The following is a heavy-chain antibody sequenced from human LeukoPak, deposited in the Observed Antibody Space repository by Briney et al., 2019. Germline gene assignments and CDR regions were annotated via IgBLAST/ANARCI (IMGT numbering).Heavy chain of an antibody. Sequence: PGGSLRLSCAVSEYSVSTNDMSWVRQFPGGELEWLSIIYSGGSKFYAASVKGRFTISRDISENTLHLEMNSLRAEDTAAYYCASLRQGWWYFEFWGRGTLVTVSS. V-gene: IGHV3-53*01. CDR1: EYSVSTND. CDR3: ASLRQGWWYFEF. D-gene: IGHD5/OR15-5a*01. J-gene: IGHJ2*01. CDR2: IYSGGSK.